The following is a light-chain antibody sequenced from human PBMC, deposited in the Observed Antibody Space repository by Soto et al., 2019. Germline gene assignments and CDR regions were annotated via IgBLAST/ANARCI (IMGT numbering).Light chain of an antibody. V-gene: IGKV1-5*01. Sequence: DIQMTQSPATLSSSAGDRVTITCRASQSISSWFAGYQQKPGKAPKLLIYDASSLASGVPSRFSGSGSGTEFTLTISSLQPDDFATYYCQQYNSYSHTFGQGTKLEIK. J-gene: IGKJ2*01. CDR1: QSISSW. CDR2: DAS. CDR3: QQYNSYSHT.